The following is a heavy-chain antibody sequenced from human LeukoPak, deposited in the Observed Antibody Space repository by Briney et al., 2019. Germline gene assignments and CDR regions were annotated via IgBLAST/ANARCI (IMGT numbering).Heavy chain of an antibody. CDR2: ISYDGSNK. CDR1: GFTFSSYG. Sequence: GRSLRLSCAASGFTFSSYGMHWVREAPGKGLEWVAVISYDGSNKYYADSVKGRFTISRDNSKNMLYLQMNSLRAEDTAVYYCAKDLIYYGNSGYNVHYFDYWGQGTLVTVSS. J-gene: IGHJ4*02. D-gene: IGHD3-22*01. CDR3: AKDLIYYGNSGYNVHYFDY. V-gene: IGHV3-30*18.